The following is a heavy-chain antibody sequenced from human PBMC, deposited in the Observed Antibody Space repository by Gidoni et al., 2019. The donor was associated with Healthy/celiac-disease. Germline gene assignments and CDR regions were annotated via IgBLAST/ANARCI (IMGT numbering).Heavy chain of an antibody. CDR1: GVTFSNYA. CDR3: AKEFSCSGGSCYPGDYFDY. V-gene: IGHV3-30-3*01. CDR2: ISYDGSNK. Sequence: QVQMVQSGGGVVQPGRSLRLSCAASGVTFSNYAIHWVRQAPGKGLEWVAVISYDGSNKYYADSVKGRFTISRDNSKNTLYLQMNSLRAEDTAVYYCAKEFSCSGGSCYPGDYFDYWGQGTLVTVSS. J-gene: IGHJ4*02. D-gene: IGHD2-15*01.